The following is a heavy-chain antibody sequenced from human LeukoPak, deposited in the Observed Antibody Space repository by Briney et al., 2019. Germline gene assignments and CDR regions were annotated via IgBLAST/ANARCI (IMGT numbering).Heavy chain of an antibody. Sequence: GGSLRFSCAASGFTLSDYYMSWIRQAPGKGLEWVSYISSSGSTIYYADSVKGRFTISRDNAKNSLYPQMNSLRAEDTAVYYCARDRGFNWNHPTSVYNWFDPWGQGTLVTVSS. V-gene: IGHV3-11*04. CDR2: ISSSGSTI. CDR3: ARDRGFNWNHPTSVYNWFDP. J-gene: IGHJ5*02. D-gene: IGHD1-14*01. CDR1: GFTLSDYY.